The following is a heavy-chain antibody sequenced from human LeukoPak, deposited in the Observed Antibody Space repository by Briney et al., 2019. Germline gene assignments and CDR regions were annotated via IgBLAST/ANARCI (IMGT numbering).Heavy chain of an antibody. CDR2: ISYDGSNK. J-gene: IGHJ4*02. CDR1: GFTFSSYA. CDR3: ARDSHPVVVTDYFDY. V-gene: IGHV3-30-3*01. D-gene: IGHD2-21*02. Sequence: GGSLRLSCAASGFTFSSYAMHWVRQAPGKGLEWVAVISYDGSNKYYADSVKGRFTISRDNSKNTLYLQMNSLRAEDTAVYYCARDSHPVVVTDYFDYWGQGTLVTVSS.